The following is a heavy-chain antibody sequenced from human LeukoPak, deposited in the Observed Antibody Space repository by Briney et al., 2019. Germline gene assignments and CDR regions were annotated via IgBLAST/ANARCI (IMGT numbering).Heavy chain of an antibody. D-gene: IGHD3-3*01. Sequence: GASVKVSCKVSGNSLSELSIQWVRWAPGKGLECLGGFDPEEAKMVYAQNFQGRVTMTEDTSTQTAYMELSGLTSDDTAVYYCTTRSGDFWSGFVNWGQGTLVTVSS. CDR2: FDPEEAKM. CDR1: GNSLSELS. J-gene: IGHJ4*02. V-gene: IGHV1-24*01. CDR3: TTRSGDFWSGFVN.